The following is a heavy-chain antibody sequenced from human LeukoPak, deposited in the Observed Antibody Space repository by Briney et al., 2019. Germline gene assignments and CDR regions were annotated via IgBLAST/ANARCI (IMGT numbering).Heavy chain of an antibody. CDR3: ARDEYCSSTSCSKDKWFDP. J-gene: IGHJ5*02. CDR2: ISSSGSTI. D-gene: IGHD2-2*01. CDR1: GFTFSDYY. Sequence: GGSLRLSCAASGFTFSDYYMSWIRQAPGKGLEWVSYISSSGSTIYYADSVKGRFTISRDNAKNSLYLQMNSLRAEDTAVYYCARDEYCSSTSCSKDKWFDPWGQGTLVTVSS. V-gene: IGHV3-11*01.